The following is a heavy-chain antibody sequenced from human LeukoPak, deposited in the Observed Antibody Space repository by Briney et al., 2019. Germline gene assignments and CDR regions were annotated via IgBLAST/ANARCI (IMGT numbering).Heavy chain of an antibody. J-gene: IGHJ6*02. CDR2: IYYSGST. V-gene: IGHV4-59*01. D-gene: IGHD2-15*01. CDR3: ARDRVVVAATRYYYYGMDV. Sequence: SETQSLTCTVSGGSISSYYWSWIRQPPGKGLEWIGYIYYSGSTNYNPSLKSRVTISVDTSKNQFSLKLSSVTAADTAVYYCARDRVVVAATRYYYYGMDVWGQGTTVTVSS. CDR1: GGSISSYY.